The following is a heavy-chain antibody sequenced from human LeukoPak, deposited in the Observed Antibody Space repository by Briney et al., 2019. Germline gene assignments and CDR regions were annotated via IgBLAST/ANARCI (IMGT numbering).Heavy chain of an antibody. CDR2: IYYSGST. V-gene: IGHV4-59*01. D-gene: IGHD3-22*01. CDR1: GGSISSYY. J-gene: IGHJ5*02. Sequence: PSETLSLTCTVSGGSISSYYWSWIRQPPGKGLEWIGYIYYSGSTNYNPSLKSRVTISVDTSKNQFSLKLSSVTAADTAVYYCARDRGTYYYDSSGYYPWGQGTLVTVSS. CDR3: ARDRGTYYYDSSGYYP.